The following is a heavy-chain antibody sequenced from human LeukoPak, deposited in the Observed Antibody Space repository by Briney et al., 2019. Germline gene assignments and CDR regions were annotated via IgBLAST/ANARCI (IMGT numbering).Heavy chain of an antibody. D-gene: IGHD3-10*01. V-gene: IGHV1-2*02. J-gene: IGHJ4*02. Sequence: ASVKVSCKASGYTFTGYYMHWVRQAPGQGLEWMGWINPNSGGTNYAQKFQGRVTMTRDTSISTAYMELSRLRSDDTAVYYYARKGYGSGSYYNDYWGQGTLVTVSS. CDR2: INPNSGGT. CDR3: ARKGYGSGSYYNDY. CDR1: GYTFTGYY.